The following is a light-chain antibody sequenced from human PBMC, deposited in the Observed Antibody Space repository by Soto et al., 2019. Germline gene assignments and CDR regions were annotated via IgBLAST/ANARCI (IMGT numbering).Light chain of an antibody. CDR1: QGISTY. CDR2: AAS. Sequence: DIQMTQSPSSLSASVGDRVTITCRASQGISTYLVWYQQKPGTVPKLLIYAASTLQSGVPPRFSGSASGQDLTLTIRSLQPEDVATYYCQICDGAPWTFGQGTKVEIK. CDR3: QICDGAPWT. V-gene: IGKV1-27*01. J-gene: IGKJ1*01.